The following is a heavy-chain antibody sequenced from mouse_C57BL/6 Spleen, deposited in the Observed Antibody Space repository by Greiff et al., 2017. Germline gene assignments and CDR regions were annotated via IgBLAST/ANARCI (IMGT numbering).Heavy chain of an antibody. CDR3: TRGRDTTVPYYFDY. CDR1: GYTFTSYW. CDR2: IYPGNSDT. Sequence: EVQLQQSGTVLARPGASVKMSCKTSGYTFTSYWMHWVKQRPGQGLEWIGAIYPGNSDTSYNQKFKGKAKLTAVTSASTAYMELSRLTNEDTAVYDGTRGRDTTVPYYFDYWGQGTTLTVSS. J-gene: IGHJ2*01. D-gene: IGHD1-1*01. V-gene: IGHV1-5*01.